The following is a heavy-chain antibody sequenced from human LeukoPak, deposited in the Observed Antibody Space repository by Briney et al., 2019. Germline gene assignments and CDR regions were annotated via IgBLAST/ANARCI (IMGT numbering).Heavy chain of an antibody. Sequence: GGSLRLSCAASGFSFSSYAMHWVRQAPGKGLEWVAVISYDGSNKYYADSVKGRFTISRDNSKNTLYLQMNSLRAEDTAVYYCARDLVRTVTDDYWGQGTLVTVSS. CDR2: ISYDGSNK. CDR1: GFSFSSYA. D-gene: IGHD4-17*01. V-gene: IGHV3-30-3*01. J-gene: IGHJ4*02. CDR3: ARDLVRTVTDDY.